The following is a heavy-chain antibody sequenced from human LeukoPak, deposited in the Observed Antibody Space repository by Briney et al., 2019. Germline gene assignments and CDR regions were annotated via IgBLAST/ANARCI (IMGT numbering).Heavy chain of an antibody. CDR3: ARDRIQLWFYGMDV. D-gene: IGHD5-18*01. CDR2: ISGSGGST. J-gene: IGHJ6*04. V-gene: IGHV3-23*01. Sequence: PGGSLRLSCAASGFTFSGYAMSWVRQAPGKGLEWVSGISGSGGSTYYADSVKGRFTISRDNSKNTLYLRMNSLRAEDTAVYYCARDRIQLWFYGMDVWGKGTTVTVSS. CDR1: GFTFSGYA.